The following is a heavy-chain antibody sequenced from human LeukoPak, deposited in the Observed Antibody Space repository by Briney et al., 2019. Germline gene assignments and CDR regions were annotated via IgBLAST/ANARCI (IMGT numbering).Heavy chain of an antibody. CDR2: INPNSGGT. Sequence: ASVKVSCKASGYTLTGYYMHWARQAPGQGLEWMGWINPNSGGTNYAQKFQGRVTMTRDTSISTAYMELSRLRSDDTAVYYCARDRYRKDGYNYIGYWGQGTLVTVSS. J-gene: IGHJ4*02. CDR3: ARDRYRKDGYNYIGY. V-gene: IGHV1-2*02. D-gene: IGHD5-24*01. CDR1: GYTLTGYY.